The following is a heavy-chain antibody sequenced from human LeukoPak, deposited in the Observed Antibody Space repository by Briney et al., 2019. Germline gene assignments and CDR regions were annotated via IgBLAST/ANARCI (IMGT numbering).Heavy chain of an antibody. D-gene: IGHD2-2*01. CDR3: AKDHRGYVVPVDY. V-gene: IGHV3-23*01. J-gene: IGHJ4*02. CDR2: ISGSGSTT. CDR1: GFTFSLYA. Sequence: GGSLRLSCAASGFTFSLYAMNWVRQAPGKGLEWVSAISGSGSTTYYAESVKGRFTISRDNSKNTLYLQMNSLGAEDTAVYYCAKDHRGYVVPVDYWGQGTLVTVSS.